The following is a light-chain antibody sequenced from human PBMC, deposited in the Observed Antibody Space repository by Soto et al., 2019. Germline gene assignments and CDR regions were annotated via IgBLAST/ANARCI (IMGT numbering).Light chain of an antibody. CDR1: SSDVGGYNY. CDR2: EVS. V-gene: IGLV2-14*01. CDR3: SSYTSSSTR. Sequence: SALTQPASVSGSPGQSITISCTGTSSDVGGYNYVSWYQQHPGKAPKLMIDEVSNRPSGVSNRFSGSKSGNTASLTISGLQAEDEADYSCSSYTSSSTRFGTGTKLTVL. J-gene: IGLJ1*01.